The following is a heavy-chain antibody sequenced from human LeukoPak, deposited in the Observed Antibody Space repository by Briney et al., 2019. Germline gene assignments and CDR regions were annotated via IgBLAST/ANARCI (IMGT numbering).Heavy chain of an antibody. J-gene: IGHJ4*02. D-gene: IGHD3-22*01. CDR3: ARATYYYDSSGYYHTTYYFDY. CDR2: INPNSGGT. CDR1: GYTFTGYY. V-gene: IGHV1-2*04. Sequence: ASVTVSCKASGYTFTGYYMHWVRQAPGQGLEWMGWINPNSGGTNYAQKFQGWVTMTRDTSISTAYMELSRLRSDDTAVYYCARATYYYDSSGYYHTTYYFDYWGQGTLVTVSS.